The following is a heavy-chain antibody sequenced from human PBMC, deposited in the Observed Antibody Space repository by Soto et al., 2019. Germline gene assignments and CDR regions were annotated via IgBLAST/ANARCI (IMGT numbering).Heavy chain of an antibody. Sequence: GGSRRPSCAASGFTFSSYAMSWVRQAPGKGLEWVSAISGSSGSTYYADSVKGRFTISRDNSKNTLYLQMNSLRAEDTAVYYCAKEYWVVAALWAFDIWGQGTMVTVSS. CDR1: GFTFSSYA. V-gene: IGHV3-23*01. J-gene: IGHJ3*02. CDR3: AKEYWVVAALWAFDI. CDR2: ISGSSGST. D-gene: IGHD2-15*01.